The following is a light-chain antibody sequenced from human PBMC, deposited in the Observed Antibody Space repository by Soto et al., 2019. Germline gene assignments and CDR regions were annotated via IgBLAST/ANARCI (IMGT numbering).Light chain of an antibody. Sequence: EIVLTQSPGTLSLSPGERATLSCRVSQSLSSNYLAWYQQKPGQAPRLLIYGVSSRATGIPDRFSGSGSGTDFTLTISRLEPEDFAIYYCQQYGGSPPKYTFGQGTKLEIK. CDR1: QSLSSNY. V-gene: IGKV3-20*01. CDR3: QQYGGSPPKYT. CDR2: GVS. J-gene: IGKJ2*01.